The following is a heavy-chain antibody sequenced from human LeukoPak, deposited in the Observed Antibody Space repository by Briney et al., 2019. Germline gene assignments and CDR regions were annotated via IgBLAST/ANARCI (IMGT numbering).Heavy chain of an antibody. Sequence: GRCLRLSCAASGFTSSIYRMSWVRQAPEKGLEWVDNIKQDGSEKYYVDSVKGRFTISRDNAKNSLYLQMNSLRAEDTAVYYCARYQGGGWDVWGQGTTVTVSS. CDR2: IKQDGSEK. J-gene: IGHJ6*02. V-gene: IGHV3-7*01. D-gene: IGHD6-25*01. CDR1: GFTSSIYR. CDR3: ARYQGGGWDV.